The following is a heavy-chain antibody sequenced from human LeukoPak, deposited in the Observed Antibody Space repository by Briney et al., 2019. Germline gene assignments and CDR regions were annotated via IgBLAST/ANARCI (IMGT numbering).Heavy chain of an antibody. CDR3: ARVGWELLGPFDH. V-gene: IGHV4-59*01. Sequence: SETLSLTCTVSGGSLTSYYWSWIRQPPGKGLEWIGYIYYSGSTNYNPSLKSRVTISVDRSKNQFPLKLRSVIAADPAVYYCARVGWELLGPFDHWGQGTLLTVSS. D-gene: IGHD1-26*01. CDR1: GGSLTSYY. CDR2: IYYSGST. J-gene: IGHJ4*02.